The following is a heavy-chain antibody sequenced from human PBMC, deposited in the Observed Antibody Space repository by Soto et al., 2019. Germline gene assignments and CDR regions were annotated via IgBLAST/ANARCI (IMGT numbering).Heavy chain of an antibody. Sequence: SETLSLTCTVSGGSISSGGYYWSWIRQHPGKGLEWIGYIYYSGSTYYNPSLKSRVTISVDTSKNQFSLKLSSVTAADTAVYYCAGSGSSPGDYWGQGTLVTVSS. J-gene: IGHJ4*02. CDR2: IYYSGST. V-gene: IGHV4-31*03. CDR3: AGSGSSPGDY. D-gene: IGHD1-26*01. CDR1: GGSISSGGYY.